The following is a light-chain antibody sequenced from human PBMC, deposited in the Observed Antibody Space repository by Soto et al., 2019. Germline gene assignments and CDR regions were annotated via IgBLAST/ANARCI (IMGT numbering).Light chain of an antibody. CDR1: QSVSSN. CDR3: QHYTNWPRT. Sequence: EIVMTQSPATLSVSPGERATLSCRASQSVSSNLAWYRQKPGQAPRLLIYDASTRATGIPATYSGSGSGTEFTLTISSLQSEDFAVYYCQHYTNWPRTLGQGTKVDIK. CDR2: DAS. V-gene: IGKV3-15*01. J-gene: IGKJ1*01.